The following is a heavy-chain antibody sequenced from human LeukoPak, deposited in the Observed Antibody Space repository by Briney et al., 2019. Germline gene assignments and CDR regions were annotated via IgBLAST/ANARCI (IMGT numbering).Heavy chain of an antibody. J-gene: IGHJ4*02. D-gene: IGHD6-19*01. CDR3: ARVYSSGWYAPPWFDY. CDR2: ISYDGSNK. Sequence: GGSLRLSCAASGFTFSSYAMHWVRQAPGKGLEWVAVISYDGSNKYYADPVKGRFTISRDNSKNTLYLQMNSLRAEDTAVYYCARVYSSGWYAPPWFDYWGQGTLVTVSS. CDR1: GFTFSSYA. V-gene: IGHV3-30-3*01.